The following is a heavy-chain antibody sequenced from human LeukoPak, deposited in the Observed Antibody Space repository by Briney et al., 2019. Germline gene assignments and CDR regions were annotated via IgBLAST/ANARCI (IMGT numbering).Heavy chain of an antibody. CDR2: INQDETEK. V-gene: IGHV3-7*01. D-gene: IGHD3-10*01. J-gene: IGHJ4*02. CDR3: VKPYYYSSGSLS. Sequence: PGGSLRLSCAASGFTFSSYGMHWVRQAPGKGLEWVATINQDETEKYYVDSLTGRFTISRDNAKNSLSLQMNSLRADDTAVYYCVKPYYYSSGSLSWGQGTLVTVSS. CDR1: GFTFSSYG.